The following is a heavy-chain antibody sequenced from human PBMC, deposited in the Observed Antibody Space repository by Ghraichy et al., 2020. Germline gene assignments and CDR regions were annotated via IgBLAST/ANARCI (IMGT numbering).Heavy chain of an antibody. D-gene: IGHD3-10*01. Sequence: GESLRLSCAASGFTFSSYGMSWVRQAPGKGLEWVSAISGSGGRTYYADSVKGRFTISRDNSKNTLHLQMNSLRAEDTAVYYCAKITGAGGLYFDYWGQGTLVTVSS. CDR2: ISGSGGRT. V-gene: IGHV3-23*01. CDR3: AKITGAGGLYFDY. J-gene: IGHJ4*02. CDR1: GFTFSSYG.